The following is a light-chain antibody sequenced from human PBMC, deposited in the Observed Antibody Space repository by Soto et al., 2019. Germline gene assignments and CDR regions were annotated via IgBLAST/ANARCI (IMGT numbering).Light chain of an antibody. V-gene: IGKV2-28*01. CDR2: LGS. J-gene: IGKJ2*01. CDR1: QSLLHSNGYNY. Sequence: DIVMTQSPLSLPVTPGEPASISCRSSQSLLHSNGYNYLDWFLQKPGQSPQLLIYLGSNRASGVPDRFSGSGSGTDFTLKISRVEAEDVGMYYCMQVLQTPYTFGQGTKLEI. CDR3: MQVLQTPYT.